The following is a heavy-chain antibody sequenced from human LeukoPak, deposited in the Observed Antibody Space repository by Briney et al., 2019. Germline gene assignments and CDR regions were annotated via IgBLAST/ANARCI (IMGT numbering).Heavy chain of an antibody. Sequence: PGGSLRLSCAASGFTFSNYAMHWVRQAPGKGLEWVAVISYDGSNKYYADSVKGRFTIYRDNFKNTVYLQMNSLRAEETAVYYCEKSHPPTVTTEEGEYLQHWGQGTLVTVSS. V-gene: IGHV3-30*18. J-gene: IGHJ1*01. CDR3: EKSHPPTVTTEEGEYLQH. CDR1: GFTFSNYA. CDR2: ISYDGSNK. D-gene: IGHD4-17*01.